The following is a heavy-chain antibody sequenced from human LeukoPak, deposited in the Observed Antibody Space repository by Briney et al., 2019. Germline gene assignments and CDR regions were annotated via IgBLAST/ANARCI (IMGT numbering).Heavy chain of an antibody. CDR2: INHSGSN. CDR1: GGSFSGYY. Sequence: SEALSLTCAVYGGSFSGYYWSWIRHPPGKGLEWIGEINHSGSNNYNPSLQSRATKSVDTSKNQYSLKLSSVTAADTAVYYCAREGILVVPAAIGFDYWGQGTLVTVSS. V-gene: IGHV4-34*01. J-gene: IGHJ4*02. CDR3: AREGILVVPAAIGFDY. D-gene: IGHD2-2*01.